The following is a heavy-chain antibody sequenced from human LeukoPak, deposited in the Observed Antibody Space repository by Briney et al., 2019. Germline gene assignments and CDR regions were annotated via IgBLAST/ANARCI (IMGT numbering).Heavy chain of an antibody. D-gene: IGHD4-23*01. Sequence: PGESLKISCKGSGYSFATYWIGWVRQMPGKCLEWMGIIYPSDSDTRYSPSFQGQVPISADKSISTAYLQWSSLKASDTAMYYCARLIPYGGNLHLAFDIWGQGTMVTVSS. CDR3: ARLIPYGGNLHLAFDI. J-gene: IGHJ3*02. CDR1: GYSFATYW. CDR2: IYPSDSDT. V-gene: IGHV5-51*01.